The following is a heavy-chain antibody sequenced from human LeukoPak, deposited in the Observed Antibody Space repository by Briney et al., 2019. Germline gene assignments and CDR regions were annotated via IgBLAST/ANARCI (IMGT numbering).Heavy chain of an antibody. CDR2: IYYSGST. CDR3: ARGGIGATMVRGVPSPGNWFDP. CDR1: AGSISSGGYY. V-gene: IGHV4-31*03. Sequence: PSETLSLTCTVSAGSISSGGYYWSWIRQHPGKGLGWIGYIYYSGSTYYNPSLKSRVTISVDTSKNQFSLKLSSVTAADTAVYYCARGGIGATMVRGVPSPGNWFDPWGQGTLVTVSS. J-gene: IGHJ5*02. D-gene: IGHD3-10*01.